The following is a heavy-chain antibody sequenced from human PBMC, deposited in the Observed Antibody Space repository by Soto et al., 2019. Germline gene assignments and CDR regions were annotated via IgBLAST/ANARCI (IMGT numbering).Heavy chain of an antibody. CDR2: ISSSSTI. Sequence: GSLRLSCAASGFTFSSYSMNWVRQAPGKGLEWVSYISSSSTIYYADSVKGRFTISRDNAKNSLYLQMNSLRDEDTAVYYCARDQRVVAVTYYYYYGMDVWGQGTTVTVSS. CDR1: GFTFSSYS. D-gene: IGHD2-15*01. J-gene: IGHJ6*02. V-gene: IGHV3-48*02. CDR3: ARDQRVVAVTYYYYYGMDV.